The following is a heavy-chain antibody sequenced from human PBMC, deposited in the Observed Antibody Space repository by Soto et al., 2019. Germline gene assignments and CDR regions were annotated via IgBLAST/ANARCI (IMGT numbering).Heavy chain of an antibody. CDR3: ARQLGYCSGGSCYYPYFDY. D-gene: IGHD2-15*01. J-gene: IGHJ4*02. V-gene: IGHV4-59*06. CDR2: IYYSGST. CDR1: GGSISSYY. Sequence: ASETLSLTCTVSGGSISSYYWSWIRQHPGKGLEWIGYIYYSGSTYYNPSLKSRVTISVDTSKNQFSLKLSSVTAADTAVYYCARQLGYCSGGSCYYPYFDYWGQGTLVTVSS.